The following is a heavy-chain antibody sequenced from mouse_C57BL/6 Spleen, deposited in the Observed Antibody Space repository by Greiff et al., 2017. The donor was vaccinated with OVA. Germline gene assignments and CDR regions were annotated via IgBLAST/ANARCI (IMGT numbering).Heavy chain of an antibody. J-gene: IGHJ2*01. CDR1: GYTFTSYW. D-gene: IGHD1-1*01. Sequence: QVQLQQPGAELVKPGASVKLSCKASGYTFTSYWMHWVKQRPGQGLEWIGMIHPNSGSTNYNEKFKSKATLTVDKSSSTAYMQLSSLTSEDSAVYYCALYGSSDYFDYWGQGTTLTVSS. CDR2: IHPNSGST. CDR3: ALYGSSDYFDY. V-gene: IGHV1-64*01.